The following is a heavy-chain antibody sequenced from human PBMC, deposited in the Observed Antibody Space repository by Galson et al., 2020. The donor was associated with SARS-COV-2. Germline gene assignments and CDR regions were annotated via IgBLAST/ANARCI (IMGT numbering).Heavy chain of an antibody. CDR2: INPNSGGT. CDR3: ARGNDHDAFDI. J-gene: IGHJ3*02. D-gene: IGHD1-1*01. Sequence: ASVKVSCKASGYTFNGYYIHWVRQAPGQGLEWMGWINPNSGGTTYAENFQDWVTMTRDTSISTAYMELSRLRTDDTAVYYCARGNDHDAFDIWGQGTMGTVAS. CDR1: GYTFNGYY. V-gene: IGHV1-2*04.